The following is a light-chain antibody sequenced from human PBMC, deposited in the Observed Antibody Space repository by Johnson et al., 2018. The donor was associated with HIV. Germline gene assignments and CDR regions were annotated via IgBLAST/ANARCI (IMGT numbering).Light chain of an antibody. Sequence: QAVLTQPPSVSAAPGQRVTISCSGGRSNIGNNYVSWYQQVPGTAPKLLIYDNNRRPSGIPDRFSGSKSGTSATLGITGLQTGDEAGYSCGTWDSSLSVYVFGTGTKVTVL. J-gene: IGLJ1*01. CDR2: DNN. CDR1: RSNIGNNY. CDR3: GTWDSSLSVYV. V-gene: IGLV1-51*01.